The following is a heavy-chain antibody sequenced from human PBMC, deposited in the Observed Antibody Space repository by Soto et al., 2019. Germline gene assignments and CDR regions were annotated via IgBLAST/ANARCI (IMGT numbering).Heavy chain of an antibody. CDR3: ARDLRSGDYFEY. CDR2: ISYDGRNK. V-gene: IGHV3-30-3*01. J-gene: IGHJ4*02. D-gene: IGHD6-19*01. CDR1: GFTFSSYA. Sequence: GGSLRLSCAASGFTFSSYAMHWVRQAPGKGLEWVAVISYDGRNKYYAVSVKGRFTISRDNSKNTLYLHMNSLRAEDTSVYYCARDLRSGDYFEYWGQGTLVTVSS.